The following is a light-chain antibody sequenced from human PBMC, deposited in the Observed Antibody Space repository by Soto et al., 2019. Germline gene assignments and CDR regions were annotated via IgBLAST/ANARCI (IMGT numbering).Light chain of an antibody. CDR3: QQYGSSPFT. CDR2: GAS. Sequence: EIVLTQSPGTLSLSPGERATLSCRASQSVSSSYLAWYQQKPGQAPRLLIYGASSRATGIPDMFSGSGSGTDFTLTISRLEPEDCAVYYCQQYGSSPFTFGPGTKVDIK. J-gene: IGKJ3*01. V-gene: IGKV3-20*01. CDR1: QSVSSSY.